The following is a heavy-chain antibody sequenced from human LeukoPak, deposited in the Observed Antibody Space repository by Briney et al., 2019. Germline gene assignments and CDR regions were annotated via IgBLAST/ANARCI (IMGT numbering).Heavy chain of an antibody. CDR2: INPDGSTK. V-gene: IGHV3-7*01. Sequence: GGSLRLSCAASGFIFSSNSMSWVRQAAGKGLEWVANINPDGSTKYYVGSGKGRFTISRDNAKNSLYLEMNSLRDEDTAVYYCARGDSSSGWWFDPWGQGALVTVSS. CDR3: ARGDSSSGWWFDP. D-gene: IGHD6-13*01. J-gene: IGHJ5*02. CDR1: GFIFSSNS.